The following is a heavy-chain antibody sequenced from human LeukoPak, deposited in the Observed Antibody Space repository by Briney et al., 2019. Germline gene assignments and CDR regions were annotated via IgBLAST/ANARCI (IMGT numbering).Heavy chain of an antibody. CDR1: GYTFTNYG. D-gene: IGHD6-13*01. CDR3: ARGPSYSSSWYYYYYYMDV. J-gene: IGHJ6*03. CDR2: ISAYNGNT. Sequence: ASVKVSCKASGYTFTNYGISWVRQAPGQGLEWMGWISAYNGNTNYVQKLLQGRVTMTTDTSTSTAYMELRSLRSDDTAVYCCARGPSYSSSWYYYYYYMDVWGKGTTVTVSS. V-gene: IGHV1-18*01.